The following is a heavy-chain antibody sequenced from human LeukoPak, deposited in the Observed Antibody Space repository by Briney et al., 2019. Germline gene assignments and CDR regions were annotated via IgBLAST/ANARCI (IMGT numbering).Heavy chain of an antibody. CDR3: ARDLVVGATAVGAADY. D-gene: IGHD1-26*01. CDR2: ISGSGGST. Sequence: GGSLRLSCAASGFTFSSYGMSWVRQAPGKGLEWVSAISGSGGSTYYADSVKGRFTISRDNAKNSLYLQMNSLRAEDTAVYYCARDLVVGATAVGAADYWGQGTLVTVSS. V-gene: IGHV3-23*01. CDR1: GFTFSSYG. J-gene: IGHJ4*02.